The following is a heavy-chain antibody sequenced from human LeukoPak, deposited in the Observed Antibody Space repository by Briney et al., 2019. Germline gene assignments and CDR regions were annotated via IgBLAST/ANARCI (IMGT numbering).Heavy chain of an antibody. Sequence: SETLSLTCTVSGGSISSSSYYWGWIRQPPGKGLEWIGSIYYSGSTYYNPSLKSRVTISVDTSKNRFSLKLSSVTAADTAVYYCARGGVLTRRWFDPWGQGTLVTVSS. CDR2: IYYSGST. CDR1: GGSISSSSYY. J-gene: IGHJ5*02. V-gene: IGHV4-39*07. D-gene: IGHD4/OR15-4a*01. CDR3: ARGGVLTRRWFDP.